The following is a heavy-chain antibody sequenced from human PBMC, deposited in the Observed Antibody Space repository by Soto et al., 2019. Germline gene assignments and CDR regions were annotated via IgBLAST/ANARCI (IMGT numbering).Heavy chain of an antibody. CDR1: GYSFTSYW. D-gene: IGHD6-13*01. V-gene: IGHV5-51*01. CDR3: ARQGLATSSRHREYYYYGMDV. CDR2: IYPGDSDT. Sequence: GESLKISCKGSGYSFTSYWIGWVRQMPGKGLEWMGIIYPGDSDTRYSPSFQGQVTISADKSISTAYLQWSSLKASDTAMYYCARQGLATSSRHREYYYYGMDVWGQGTTVTVSS. J-gene: IGHJ6*02.